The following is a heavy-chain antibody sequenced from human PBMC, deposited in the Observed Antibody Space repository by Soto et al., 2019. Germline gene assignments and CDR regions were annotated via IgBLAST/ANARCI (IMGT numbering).Heavy chain of an antibody. D-gene: IGHD6-19*01. CDR3: ARKRSSGLRQTRFDP. J-gene: IGHJ5*02. Sequence: GESLKISCKGSGDSFTSYWIGLVRQIPGKGLEWMGIIYPGDSDSRYSPSFQGQVTISADKSISTAYLQWSSLKASDTAMYYCARKRSSGLRQTRFDPWGQGTLVTVSS. CDR2: IYPGDSDS. V-gene: IGHV5-51*01. CDR1: GDSFTSYW.